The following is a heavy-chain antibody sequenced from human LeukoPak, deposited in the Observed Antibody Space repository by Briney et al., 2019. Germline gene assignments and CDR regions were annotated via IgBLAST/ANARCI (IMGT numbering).Heavy chain of an antibody. V-gene: IGHV3-30*02. CDR2: IRYDGSNK. CDR3: AITGIAAAGPFDY. J-gene: IGHJ4*02. Sequence: PGGSLRLSCAASGFTFSSYGMHWVRQAPGKGLEWVAFIRYDGSNKYYADSVKGRFTISRDNSKNTLYLQMNSLRAEDTAVYYCAITGIAAAGPFDYWGQGTLVTVSS. CDR1: GFTFSSYG. D-gene: IGHD6-13*01.